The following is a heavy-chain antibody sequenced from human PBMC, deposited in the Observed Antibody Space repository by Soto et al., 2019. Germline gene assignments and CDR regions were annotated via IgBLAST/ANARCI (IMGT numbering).Heavy chain of an antibody. D-gene: IGHD2-2*03. V-gene: IGHV5-10-1*01. CDR1: GYSFTSYW. Sequence: GESLKISCKGSGYSFTSYWISWVRQMPGKGLEWMGRIDTSDSYTNYSPSFQGHVTISADKSISTAYLQWSSLKASDTAMYYRARPGYCSSTSCTHYGMDVWGQGTTVTVSS. CDR2: IDTSDSYT. CDR3: ARPGYCSSTSCTHYGMDV. J-gene: IGHJ6*02.